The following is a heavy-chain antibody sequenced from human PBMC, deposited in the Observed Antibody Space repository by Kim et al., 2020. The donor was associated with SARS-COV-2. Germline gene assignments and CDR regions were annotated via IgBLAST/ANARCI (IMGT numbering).Heavy chain of an antibody. D-gene: IGHD1-1*01. CDR3: ARVGNGDYYYYGMDV. V-gene: IGHV4-59*13. J-gene: IGHJ6*02. Sequence: SETLSLTCTVSGGSISSYYWSWLRQPPGKGLEWIGYIYYSGSTNYNPSLKSRVTISVDTSKNQFSLKLSSVTAADTAVYYCARVGNGDYYYYGMDVWGQGTTVTVSS. CDR1: GGSISSYY. CDR2: IYYSGST.